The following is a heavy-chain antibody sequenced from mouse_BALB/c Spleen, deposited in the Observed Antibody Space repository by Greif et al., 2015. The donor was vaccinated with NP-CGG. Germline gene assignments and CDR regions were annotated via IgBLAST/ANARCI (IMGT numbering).Heavy chain of an antibody. CDR2: IYPGDGDT. CDR3: AAYSRDYYAMDY. J-gene: IGHJ4*01. D-gene: IGHD2-10*01. V-gene: IGHV1-82*01. CDR1: GYAFSSSW. Sequence: QVQLQQPGPELVKPGASVKISCKASGYAFSSSWMNWVKQRPGQGLEWIGRIYPGDGDTNYNGKFKGKATLTADKSSSTAYMQLSSLTSVDSAVYFCAAYSRDYYAMDYWGQGTSVTVSS.